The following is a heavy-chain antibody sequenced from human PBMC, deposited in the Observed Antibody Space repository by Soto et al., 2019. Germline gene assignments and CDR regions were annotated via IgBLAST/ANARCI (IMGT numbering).Heavy chain of an antibody. CDR1: GVSISSYY. CDR2: VYTRQNT. Sequence: AETLSLTCTVSGVSISSYYWSWIRQPAGKGLEWVGRVYTRQNTSYAPSLKSRVAMSVATSKNQFSLELSSVTTADTAVYCCAREKEYSSSPREHFNPWGQVTLVTVSA. CDR3: AREKEYSSSPREHFNP. J-gene: IGHJ5*02. V-gene: IGHV4-4*07. D-gene: IGHD6-13*01.